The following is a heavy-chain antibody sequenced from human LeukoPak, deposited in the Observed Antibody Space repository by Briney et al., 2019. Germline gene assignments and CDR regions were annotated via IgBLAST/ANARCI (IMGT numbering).Heavy chain of an antibody. CDR1: GYMFFNYG. CDR3: AREAGRGGTYSRPDY. D-gene: IGHD1-26*01. CDR2: ITVYDGKT. Sequence: ASVKVSCKASGYMFFNYGITWVRQAPGQGLEWMGWITVYDGKTKYAQSLQGRVTMTTNTSTHTAYMELKSLRSDDTAVYFCAREAGRGGTYSRPDYWGQGTLATVSS. J-gene: IGHJ4*02. V-gene: IGHV1-18*01.